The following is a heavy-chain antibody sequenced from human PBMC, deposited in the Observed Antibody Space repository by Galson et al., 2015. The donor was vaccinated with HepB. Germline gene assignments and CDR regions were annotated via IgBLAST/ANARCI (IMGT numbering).Heavy chain of an antibody. V-gene: IGHV3-11*06. Sequence: SLRLSCAASGFTFSDYYMSWIRQAPGKGLEWVSYISSSSSYTNYADSVKGRFTISRDNAKNSLYLQMNSLRAEDTAVYYCARDRMDYYDPWGSARYFQHLCQGTLGTVSS. CDR3: ARDRMDYYDPWGSARYFQH. CDR1: GFTFSDYY. J-gene: IGHJ1*01. CDR2: ISSSSSYT. D-gene: IGHD3-22*01.